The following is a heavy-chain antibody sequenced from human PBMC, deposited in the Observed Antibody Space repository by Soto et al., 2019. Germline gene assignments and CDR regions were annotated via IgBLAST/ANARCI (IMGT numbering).Heavy chain of an antibody. CDR3: AREHVTMVRGGGWFDP. CDR1: GGSISSYY. Sequence: TSETLSLTCTVSGGSISSYYWSWIRQPPGKGLEWIGYIYYSGSTNYNPSLKSRVTISVDTSKNQFSLKLSSVTAADTAVYYCAREHVTMVRGGGWFDPWGQGTLVTVSS. V-gene: IGHV4-59*01. D-gene: IGHD3-10*01. J-gene: IGHJ5*02. CDR2: IYYSGST.